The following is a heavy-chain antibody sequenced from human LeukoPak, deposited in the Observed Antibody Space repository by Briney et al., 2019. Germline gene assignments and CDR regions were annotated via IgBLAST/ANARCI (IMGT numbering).Heavy chain of an antibody. D-gene: IGHD6-13*01. CDR3: ARGGSSWPYYSYYYYMDV. Sequence: SGKLSCKASAYTFTRYAVKWVRQAARQVLEWMGWINTKIGHPTYGQGCTGWFVFSMDTSVSTAYLQISSLKAEDTAVYYCARGGSSWPYYSYYYYMDVWGKGTTVTVSS. CDR2: INTKIGHP. J-gene: IGHJ6*03. CDR1: AYTFTRYA. V-gene: IGHV7-4-1*02.